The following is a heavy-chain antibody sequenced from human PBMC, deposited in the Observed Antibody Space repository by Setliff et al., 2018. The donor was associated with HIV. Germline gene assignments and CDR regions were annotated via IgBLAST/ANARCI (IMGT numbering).Heavy chain of an antibody. V-gene: IGHV4-39*01. CDR1: GGSISSSSYY. J-gene: IGHJ4*02. Sequence: TLSLTCTVSGGSISSSSYYWGWIRQPPVKGLGWIGSIYYSGSTYYNPSLKSRVTISVDTSKNQFSLKLSSVTAADTAVYYCALAWGGVDMATIFDYWGQGTLVTVSS. CDR2: IYYSGST. D-gene: IGHD5-12*01. CDR3: ALAWGGVDMATIFDY.